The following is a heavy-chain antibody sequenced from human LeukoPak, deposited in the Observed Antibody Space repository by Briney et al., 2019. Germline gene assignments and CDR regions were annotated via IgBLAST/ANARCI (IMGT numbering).Heavy chain of an antibody. Sequence: GGSLRLSCAASGFTFSSYSMNWVRQAPGKGLEWVSSISSSSSYIYYADSVKDRFTISRNNAKNSLYLQMNSLRAEDTAVYYCARVAALSHAFDIWGQGTMVTVSS. V-gene: IGHV3-21*01. CDR3: ARVAALSHAFDI. CDR2: ISSSSSYI. CDR1: GFTFSSYS. J-gene: IGHJ3*02. D-gene: IGHD6-19*01.